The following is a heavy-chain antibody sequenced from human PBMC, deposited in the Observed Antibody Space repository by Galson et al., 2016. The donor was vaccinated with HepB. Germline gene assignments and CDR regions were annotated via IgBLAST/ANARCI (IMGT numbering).Heavy chain of an antibody. CDR3: ARNCPRGTILGTVGY. CDR2: ISYDGSQT. CDR1: GFTFNSYA. J-gene: IGHJ4*02. V-gene: IGHV3-30*04. D-gene: IGHD3-3*01. Sequence: SLRLSCAGSGFTFNSYAMHWVRQAPGKGLEWVAMISYDGSQTYYADSVQGRFTISRDNSQNTVFLQMNSLTDGDAAIYFCARNCPRGTILGTVGYWGQGTLVTVSA.